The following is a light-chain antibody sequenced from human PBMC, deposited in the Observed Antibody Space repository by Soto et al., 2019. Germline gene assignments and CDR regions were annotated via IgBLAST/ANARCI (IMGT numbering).Light chain of an antibody. Sequence: EKVMTQSPATLSVSPGERATLSCRASQSVGSNLAWYQQKPGQAPRLLIYGASTRATGIPARFSGSGSGTGFTFTISSLQSEDFAVYYCQQYNDRPITFGQGTRLEIK. V-gene: IGKV3-15*01. CDR2: GAS. J-gene: IGKJ5*01. CDR1: QSVGSN. CDR3: QQYNDRPIT.